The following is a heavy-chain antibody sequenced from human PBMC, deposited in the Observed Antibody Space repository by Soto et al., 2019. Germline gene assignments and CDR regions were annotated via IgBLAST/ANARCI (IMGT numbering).Heavy chain of an antibody. CDR3: ARLYSYGSGACYRSGFVM. V-gene: IGHV4-34*01. CDR2: INHSGNT. J-gene: IGHJ3*02. Sequence: SETLSLTCAVSGGSFSGYYWSWIRQPPGKGLKRIGEINHSGNTNYNPSLKSRVAISMDTSKNQFSLRLSSVTAADTAVYYCARLYSYGSGACYRSGFVMWVQVTMVTGS. CDR1: GGSFSGYY. D-gene: IGHD2-21*01.